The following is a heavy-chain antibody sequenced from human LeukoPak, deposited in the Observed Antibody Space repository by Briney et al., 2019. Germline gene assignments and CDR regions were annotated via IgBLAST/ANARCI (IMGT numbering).Heavy chain of an antibody. CDR1: GYTLTELS. D-gene: IGHD6-13*01. V-gene: IGHV1-24*01. CDR3: ATVYGSSWYVWDY. J-gene: IGHJ4*02. CDR2: LDPEDGET. Sequence: ASVKVSCKVSGYTLTELSMHWVRQAPGKGLEWMGGLDPEDGETIYAQKFQGRVTMTEDTSTDTAYMELSSLRSEDTAVYYCATVYGSSWYVWDYWGQGTLVTVSS.